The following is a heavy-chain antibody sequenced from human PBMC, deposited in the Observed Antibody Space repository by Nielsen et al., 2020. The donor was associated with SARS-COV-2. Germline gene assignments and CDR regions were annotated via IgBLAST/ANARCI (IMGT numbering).Heavy chain of an antibody. Sequence: LSLTCAASGFTFSSYSMNWVRQAPGKGLEWVSYISSSSSTIYYADSVKGRFTISRDNAKNSLYLQMNSLRAEDTAVYYCARVGSSGWIQHWGQGTLVTVSS. D-gene: IGHD6-19*01. J-gene: IGHJ1*01. V-gene: IGHV3-48*01. CDR2: ISSSSSTI. CDR1: GFTFSSYS. CDR3: ARVGSSGWIQH.